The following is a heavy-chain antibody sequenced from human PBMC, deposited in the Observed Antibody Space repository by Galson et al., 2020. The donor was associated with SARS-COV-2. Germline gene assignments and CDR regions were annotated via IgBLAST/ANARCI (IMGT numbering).Heavy chain of an antibody. D-gene: IGHD4-17*01. CDR2: ISDSGGST. J-gene: IGHJ4*02. CDR3: AKDGGAHDYGDHVDY. Sequence: GESLKISCAASGFPFSSYAMSRVRPAPGKGLEWVSAISDSGGSTYYADSVKGRFTRSRDNSQNTLDLQMNSLRAEDTAVYYCAKDGGAHDYGDHVDYWGQGTLVTVSS. CDR1: GFPFSSYA. V-gene: IGHV3-23*01.